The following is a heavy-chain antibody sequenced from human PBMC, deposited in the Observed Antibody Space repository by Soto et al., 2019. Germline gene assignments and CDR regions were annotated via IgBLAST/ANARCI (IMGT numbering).Heavy chain of an antibody. Sequence: QVQLQESGPGLVKPSETLSLTCTVSGGSINSYYWSWIRQYPGKGLEWIGYVYYSGTTYYNPSLQSRVTISVDTSKKQFSLKVRSVTAADTAIYFCARAGSTWRYFFEYWGQGSLVTVSS. V-gene: IGHV4-59*01. CDR2: VYYSGTT. CDR1: GGSINSYY. CDR3: ARAGSTWRYFFEY. J-gene: IGHJ4*02. D-gene: IGHD2-2*01.